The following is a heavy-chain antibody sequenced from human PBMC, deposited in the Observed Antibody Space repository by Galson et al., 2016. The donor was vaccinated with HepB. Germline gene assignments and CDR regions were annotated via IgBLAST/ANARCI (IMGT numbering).Heavy chain of an antibody. CDR3: ARLYDVLTGEGEYYYYGMDV. Sequence: SCKASGYTFTPYGIHWVRQAPGQRLQWMGWINTVKGNTKYSQKFQGRVTISRDTSATTAYMELSSLRSEDTAVYYCARLYDVLTGEGEYYYYGMDVWGQGTTVTVSS. CDR2: INTVKGNT. J-gene: IGHJ6*02. V-gene: IGHV1-3*04. CDR1: GYTFTPYG. D-gene: IGHD3-9*01.